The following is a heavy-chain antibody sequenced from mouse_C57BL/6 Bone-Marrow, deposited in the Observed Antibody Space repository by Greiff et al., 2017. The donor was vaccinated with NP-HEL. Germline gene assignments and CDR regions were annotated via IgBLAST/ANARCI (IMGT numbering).Heavy chain of an antibody. CDR1: GFTFSSYG. CDR3: RRRAMDY. V-gene: IGHV5-6*01. J-gene: IGHJ4*01. CDR2: ISSGGSYT. Sequence: EVKLMESGGDLVKPGGSLKLSCAASGFTFSSYGMSWVRQTPDKRLEWVATISSGGSYTYYPDSVKGRFTISRDNAKNTLYLQMSSLKSEDTAMYYCRRRAMDYWGQGTSVTVSS.